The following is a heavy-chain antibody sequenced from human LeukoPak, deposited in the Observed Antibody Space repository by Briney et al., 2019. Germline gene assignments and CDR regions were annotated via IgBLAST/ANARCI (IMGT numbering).Heavy chain of an antibody. CDR2: IYTSGST. D-gene: IGHD2-2*01. V-gene: IGHV4-61*02. CDR1: GGSISSGSYY. J-gene: IGHJ5*02. CDR3: ARTIVVVPAAMNWFDP. Sequence: SQTLSLTCTVSGGSISSGSYYWSWIRQPAGKGLEWSGRIYTSGSTNYNPSLKSRVTISVDTSKNQFSLKLSSVTAADTAVYYCARTIVVVPAAMNWFDPWGQGTLVTVSS.